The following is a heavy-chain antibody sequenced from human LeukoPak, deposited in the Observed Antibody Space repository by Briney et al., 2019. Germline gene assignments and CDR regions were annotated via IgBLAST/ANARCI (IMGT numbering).Heavy chain of an antibody. CDR2: IWYDASNK. D-gene: IGHD1-7*01. J-gene: IGHJ5*02. CDR3: VRGVGVSRFNYLDP. CDR1: GFTFSSFG. Sequence: GGSLRLSCAASGFTFSSFGMHWVRQAPGKGLEGVAVIWYDASNKYYVDSVKGRFTISRDNSKNTLYLQMNSLRDDDTAVYYCVRGVGVSRFNYLDPWGQGTLVTVSS. V-gene: IGHV3-33*01.